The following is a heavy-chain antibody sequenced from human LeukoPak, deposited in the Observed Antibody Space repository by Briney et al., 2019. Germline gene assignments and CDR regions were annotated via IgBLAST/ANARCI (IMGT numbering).Heavy chain of an antibody. Sequence: SGTLSLTCAVSGDSVSSDKWWGWVRQSPGKGLEWIGEIFPTGSTFYNPSLRSRITISVDTSKNQFSLKVSSVTAADTAVYYCARQTRYCSSTSCSDLHYYYNYYIDVWGKGTTVTISS. V-gene: IGHV4-4*02. J-gene: IGHJ6*03. CDR1: GDSVSSDKW. CDR3: ARQTRYCSSTSCSDLHYYYNYYIDV. CDR2: IFPTGST. D-gene: IGHD2-2*01.